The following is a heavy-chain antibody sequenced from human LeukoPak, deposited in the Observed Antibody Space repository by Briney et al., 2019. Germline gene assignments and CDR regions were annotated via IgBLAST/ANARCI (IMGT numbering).Heavy chain of an antibody. Sequence: GGSLRLSCAASGFTFSSYSMNWVRQAPGKGLEWISYISSGSSIMYYADSVKGRFTISRDNAKNSLFLQMNSLRADDTAVYYCATARYTTGWSNWGQGTLVTVSS. V-gene: IGHV3-48*01. CDR1: GFTFSSYS. D-gene: IGHD6-19*01. CDR3: ATARYTTGWSN. J-gene: IGHJ4*02. CDR2: ISSGSSIM.